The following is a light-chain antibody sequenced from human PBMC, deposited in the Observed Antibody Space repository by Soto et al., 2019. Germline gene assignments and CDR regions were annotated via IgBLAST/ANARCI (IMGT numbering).Light chain of an antibody. Sequence: QAVVTQPPSVSGAPGQRVIISCTGSSSNIGAGRDVHWYRQFPGEAPKFLISDSNHRPSGVPDRFSVSKSGASASLAITGLRAEDEGDYFCQSYGTSLSGLYVFGTGTKLTV. J-gene: IGLJ1*01. CDR1: SSNIGAGRD. V-gene: IGLV1-40*03. CDR3: QSYGTSLSGLYV. CDR2: DSN.